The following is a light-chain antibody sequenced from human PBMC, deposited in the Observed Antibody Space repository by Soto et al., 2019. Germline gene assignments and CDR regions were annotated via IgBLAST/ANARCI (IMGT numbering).Light chain of an antibody. J-gene: IGLJ3*02. Sequence: QSVLTQPASVSGSPGQSVTISCTGTNSDVGGYDFVSWYQQHPGKAPSLLISEVTKRPSGVPDRFSGSKSGNTASLTVSGLQAEDEAEYYCASYAGSNMAMFGGGTKLTV. CDR1: NSDVGGYDF. CDR3: ASYAGSNMAM. CDR2: EVT. V-gene: IGLV2-8*01.